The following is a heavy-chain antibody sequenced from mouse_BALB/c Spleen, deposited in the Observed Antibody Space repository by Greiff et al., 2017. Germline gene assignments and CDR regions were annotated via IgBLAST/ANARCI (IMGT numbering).Heavy chain of an antibody. CDR1: GYTFTDYN. V-gene: IGHV1-18*01. CDR3: AMGGGFAY. J-gene: IGHJ3*01. Sequence: EVKLMGSGPELVKPGASVKIPCKASGYTFTDYNMDWVKQSHGKSLEWIGDINPNNGGTIYNQKFKGKATLTVDKSSSTAYMELRSLTSEDTAVYYCAMGGGFAYWGQGTLVTVSA. CDR2: INPNNGGT.